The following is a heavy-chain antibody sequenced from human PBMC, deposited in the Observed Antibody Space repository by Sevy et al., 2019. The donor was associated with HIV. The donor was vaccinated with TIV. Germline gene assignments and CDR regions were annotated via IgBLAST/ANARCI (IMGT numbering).Heavy chain of an antibody. V-gene: IGHV3-48*01. D-gene: IGHD2-21*01. CDR1: GFTFSNYD. CDR3: ARDRHGGAFDY. CDR2: ITRDSSVI. Sequence: GGSLRLSCAASGFTFSNYDMNLVRQAPGKGLEWVSFITRDSSVIYYADSVDGRFTISRDNAKNSLYLQMNSLRAEDTAVYYCARDRHGGAFDYWGQGTLVTVSS. J-gene: IGHJ4*02.